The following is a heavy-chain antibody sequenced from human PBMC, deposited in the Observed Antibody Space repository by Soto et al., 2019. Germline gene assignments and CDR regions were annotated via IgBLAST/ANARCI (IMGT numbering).Heavy chain of an antibody. J-gene: IGHJ3*02. D-gene: IGHD1-26*01. Sequence: ASVKVSCKASGYTFTSYAMHWVRQAPGQRLEWMGWINAGNGNTKYSQKFQGRVTITRDTSASTAYMELSSLRSEDTAVYYCARVLGGSYYNDAVDIWGQGTMVTVSS. CDR3: ARVLGGSYYNDAVDI. V-gene: IGHV1-3*01. CDR2: INAGNGNT. CDR1: GYTFTSYA.